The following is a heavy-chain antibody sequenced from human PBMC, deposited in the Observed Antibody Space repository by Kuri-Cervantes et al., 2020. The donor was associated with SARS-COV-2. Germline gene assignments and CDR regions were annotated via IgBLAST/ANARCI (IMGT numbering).Heavy chain of an antibody. J-gene: IGHJ4*02. V-gene: IGHV3-23*01. D-gene: IGHD3-3*01. CDR2: ISGSGGSI. CDR1: GFTFSSYA. Sequence: GGSLRLSCAASGFTFSSYAMSWVRQAPGKGLEWVSAISGSGGSIYYADSVKGRFTISRDNAKTSLYLQMNSLRAEDTAVYYCATGVNHGGLTIFGVVIPPFDYWGQGTLVTVSS. CDR3: ATGVNHGGLTIFGVVIPPFDY.